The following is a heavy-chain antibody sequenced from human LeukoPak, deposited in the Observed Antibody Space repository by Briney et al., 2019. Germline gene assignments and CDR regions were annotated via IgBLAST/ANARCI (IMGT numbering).Heavy chain of an antibody. CDR1: GCSISSGDYY. CDR2: IYYSGST. Sequence: SETLSRTCTVSGCSISSGDYYWSWIRQPPGKVLEWIGYIYYSGSTYYNPALNSIVTIAVDTSKNQLPLKLSSVTAADTAVYYCARRAPSYDSSCYLPTLGFDIWGQGTMVTVSS. D-gene: IGHD3-22*01. J-gene: IGHJ3*02. CDR3: ARRAPSYDSSCYLPTLGFDI. V-gene: IGHV4-30-4*08.